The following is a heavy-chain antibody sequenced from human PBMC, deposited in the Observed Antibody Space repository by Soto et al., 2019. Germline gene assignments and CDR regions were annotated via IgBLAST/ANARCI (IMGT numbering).Heavy chain of an antibody. D-gene: IGHD6-6*01. CDR3: ATDSPQLGPYYYYYGMDV. CDR2: FDPEDGET. J-gene: IGHJ6*02. Sequence: ASVKVSCKVSGDTLTELSMHCVRQAPGKVLEWMGGFDPEDGETIYAQKFQGRATMTEDTSTDTAYMELSSLRSEDTAVYYCATDSPQLGPYYYYYGMDVWGQGTTVTVSS. V-gene: IGHV1-24*01. CDR1: GDTLTELS.